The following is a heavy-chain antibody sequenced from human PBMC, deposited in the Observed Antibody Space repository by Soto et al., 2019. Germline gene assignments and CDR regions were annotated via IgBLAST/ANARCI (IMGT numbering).Heavy chain of an antibody. Sequence: VASVKVSCKASGYTFTSYDINWVRQATGQGLEWMGWMNPNSGNTGYAQKFQGRVTMTRNTSISTAYMELSSLRSEDTAVYYCASSTSVAATDDPYYYYMDVWGKGTTVTVSS. V-gene: IGHV1-8*01. D-gene: IGHD2-15*01. J-gene: IGHJ6*03. CDR2: MNPNSGNT. CDR1: GYTFTSYD. CDR3: ASSTSVAATDDPYYYYMDV.